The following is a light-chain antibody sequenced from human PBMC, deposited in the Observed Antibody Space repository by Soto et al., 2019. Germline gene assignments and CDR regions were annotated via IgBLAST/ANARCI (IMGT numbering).Light chain of an antibody. V-gene: IGLV6-57*04. CDR2: EDN. CDR1: SGSIASNY. Sequence: NFMLTQPHSVSESPGKTVTISCTRSSGSIASNYVQWYQQRPGSAPTTVIYEDNQRPSGVPDRFSGSIDSSSNSASLTISGLKTKYEADYYCQSYDSSNHRVVFGGGTKLTVL. CDR3: QSYDSSNHRVV. J-gene: IGLJ2*01.